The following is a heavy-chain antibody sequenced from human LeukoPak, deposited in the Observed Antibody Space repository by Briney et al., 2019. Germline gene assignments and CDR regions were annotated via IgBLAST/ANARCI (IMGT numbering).Heavy chain of an antibody. J-gene: IGHJ6*04. CDR2: INPNSGGT. CDR3: ARGGLRYYGMDV. V-gene: IGHV1-2*04. CDR1: GYTFTGYY. D-gene: IGHD3-16*01. Sequence: ASVKVSCKASGYTFTGYYMHWVRQAPGQGLEWMGWINPNSGGTNYAQKFQGWVTMTRDTSNSTAYVELSRLRSDDTAVYYCARGGLRYYGMDVWGKGTTVTVSS.